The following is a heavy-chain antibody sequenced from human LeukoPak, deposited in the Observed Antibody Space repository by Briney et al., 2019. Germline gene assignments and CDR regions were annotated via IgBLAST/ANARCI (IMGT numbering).Heavy chain of an antibody. V-gene: IGHV1-18*01. CDR3: ARDTLYSDYYDSSGSHGWFDP. CDR2: ISAYNGNT. Sequence: ASLTVSCKASRYTFTSYGISWVRQAPGQGLEWMGWISAYNGNTNYAQKLQGRVTMTTDTSTSTTYMELRSLRSDDTAVYYCARDTLYSDYYDSSGSHGWFDPWGQGTLVTVSS. J-gene: IGHJ5*02. CDR1: RYTFTSYG. D-gene: IGHD3-22*01.